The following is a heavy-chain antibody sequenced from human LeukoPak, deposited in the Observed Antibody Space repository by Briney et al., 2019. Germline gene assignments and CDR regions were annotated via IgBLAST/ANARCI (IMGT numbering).Heavy chain of an antibody. CDR1: GGSFSGYY. Sequence: SETLSLTCAVYGGSFSGYYWSWVRQPPGKGPEWIGEINHRGSANYNPSLKSRVTISIDTSKNQFSLKVTSVTAADTAVYYCARTSDRYCSGGSCYLAFWGQGTLVTVSS. CDR2: INHRGSA. CDR3: ARTSDRYCSGGSCYLAF. V-gene: IGHV4-34*01. J-gene: IGHJ4*02. D-gene: IGHD2-15*01.